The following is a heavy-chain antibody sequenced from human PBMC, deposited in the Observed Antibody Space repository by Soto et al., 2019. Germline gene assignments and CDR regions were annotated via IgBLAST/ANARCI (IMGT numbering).Heavy chain of an antibody. CDR2: IYYSGST. CDR3: ARLWDYGDYFDY. Sequence: PSETLSLTCTVSGGSISSYYWSWIRQPPGKGLEWIGYIYYSGSTNYNPSLKSRVTTSVDTSKNQFSLKLSSVTAADTAVYYCARLWDYGDYFDYWGQGTLVTVSS. V-gene: IGHV4-59*08. J-gene: IGHJ4*02. CDR1: GGSISSYY. D-gene: IGHD4-17*01.